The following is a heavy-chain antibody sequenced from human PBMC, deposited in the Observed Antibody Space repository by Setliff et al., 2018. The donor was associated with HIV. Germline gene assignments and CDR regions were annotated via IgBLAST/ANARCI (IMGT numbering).Heavy chain of an antibody. J-gene: IGHJ5*02. V-gene: IGHV1-2*02. CDR3: ARESASGNWFDP. CDR2: INPNSGGT. Sequence: ASVKVSCKASGDTFTSYYMHWVRQAPGQGLEWMGWINPNSGGTNYAQKFQGRVTMTRDTSINTAYMELSRLRSDDTAVYYCARESASGNWFDPWGQGTLVTVSS. D-gene: IGHD3-10*01. CDR1: GDTFTSYY.